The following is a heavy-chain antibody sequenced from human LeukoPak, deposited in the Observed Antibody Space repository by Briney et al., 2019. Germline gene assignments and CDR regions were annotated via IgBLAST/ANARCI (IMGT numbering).Heavy chain of an antibody. CDR3: AREGGGYSYGPFDY. V-gene: IGHV1-2*02. CDR1: GYTFTVYY. CDR2: INPNSGGT. J-gene: IGHJ4*02. Sequence: GASVKVSCKASGYTFTVYYMHWVRQAPGQGLEWMGWINPNSGGTNYAQKFQGRVTMTRDTSISTAYMELSRLRSDDTAVYYCAREGGGYSYGPFDYWGQGTLVTVSS. D-gene: IGHD5-18*01.